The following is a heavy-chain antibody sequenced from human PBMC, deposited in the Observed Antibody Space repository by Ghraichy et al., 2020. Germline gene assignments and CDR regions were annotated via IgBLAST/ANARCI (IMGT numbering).Heavy chain of an antibody. J-gene: IGHJ4*02. Sequence: GESLNISCAASGFTFSIYWMTWVRQAPGKGLEWVANIKQDGSEKYYVDSVKGRFTISRDNAENSLFLRMNSLRAEDTAVYYCARVDGYKSLVDYWGQGTLVTVSS. D-gene: IGHD5-24*01. V-gene: IGHV3-7*03. CDR3: ARVDGYKSLVDY. CDR2: IKQDGSEK. CDR1: GFTFSIYW.